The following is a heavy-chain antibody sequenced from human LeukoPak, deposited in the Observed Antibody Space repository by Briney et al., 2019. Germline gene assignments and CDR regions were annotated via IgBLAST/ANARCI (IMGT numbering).Heavy chain of an antibody. D-gene: IGHD3-10*01. CDR3: AKGYSVSGTYYPPFDY. J-gene: IGHJ4*02. CDR1: GFTFSSYA. CDR2: ISGSGGAA. Sequence: GGSLRLSCAASGFTFSSYAMTWVRQAPGKGLESVAGISGSGGAAYHAGSVEGRFTISRDNSKNTLFLQMNSLRAEDPAVYYCAKGYSVSGTYYPPFDYWGQGTLVTVSP. V-gene: IGHV3-23*01.